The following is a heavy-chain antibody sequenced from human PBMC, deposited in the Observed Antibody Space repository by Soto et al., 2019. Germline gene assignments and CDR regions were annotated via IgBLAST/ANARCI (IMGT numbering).Heavy chain of an antibody. Sequence: EVQLLESGGRLTQPGGSLRLSCAASGLIFSNYAMSWVRQAPGKGLEWISALNDRGDSTYYADSVKGRFTISSDNPNHTLYLQKNSLRADATAAYYCANSGSGWWRGLDSSGQGTLVTVSS. CDR1: GLIFSNYA. V-gene: IGHV3-23*01. CDR2: LNDRGDST. CDR3: ANSGSGWWRGLDS. D-gene: IGHD6-19*01. J-gene: IGHJ4*02.